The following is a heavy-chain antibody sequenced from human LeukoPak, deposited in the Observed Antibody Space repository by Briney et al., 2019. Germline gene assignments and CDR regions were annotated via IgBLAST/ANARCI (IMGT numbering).Heavy chain of an antibody. CDR2: ISSSGSTI. CDR1: GFTLSDYY. Sequence: GGSLRLSCAASGFTLSDYYMSWIRQAPGKGLEWVSYISSSGSTIYYADSVKGRFTISRDNAKNSLYLQMNSLRAEDTAVYYCARDSVTTMPNYYYYGMDVWGQGTTVTVSS. D-gene: IGHD4-17*01. CDR3: ARDSVTTMPNYYYYGMDV. V-gene: IGHV3-11*01. J-gene: IGHJ6*02.